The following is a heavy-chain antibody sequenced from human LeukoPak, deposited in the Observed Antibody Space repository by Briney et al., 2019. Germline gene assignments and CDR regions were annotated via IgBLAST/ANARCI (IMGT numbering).Heavy chain of an antibody. CDR2: ISYDGSNK. D-gene: IGHD3-10*01. CDR1: GFTFSSYA. J-gene: IGHJ6*02. V-gene: IGHV3-30-3*01. Sequence: GGSLRLSCAASGFTFSSYAMHWVRQAPGKGLEWVAVISYDGSNKYYADSVKGRFTISRDNSKNTLYLQMNTLRTEDTAVYYCAKDSVWFGDLLGGMDVWGQGTTVTVSS. CDR3: AKDSVWFGDLLGGMDV.